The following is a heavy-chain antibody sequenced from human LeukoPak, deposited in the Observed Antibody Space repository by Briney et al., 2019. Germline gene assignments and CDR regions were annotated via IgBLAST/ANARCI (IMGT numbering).Heavy chain of an antibody. D-gene: IGHD1/OR15-1a*01. V-gene: IGHV4-38-2*02. CDR3: ARDTQTKGFDY. CDR1: GYSISSGYY. CDR2: IYHSGST. J-gene: IGHJ4*02. Sequence: SETLSLTCTVSGYSISSGYYWGWIRQPPGKGLEWIGSIYHSGSTYYNPSLKSRVTISVDTSKYQFSLKLSSVTAADTAVYYCARDTQTKGFDYWGQGTLVTVSS.